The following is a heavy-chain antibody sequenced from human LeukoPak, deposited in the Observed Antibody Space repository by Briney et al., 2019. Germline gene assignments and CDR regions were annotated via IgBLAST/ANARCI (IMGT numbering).Heavy chain of an antibody. CDR3: ARDASLGYCSSTSCYPPYFDY. V-gene: IGHV3-7*01. J-gene: IGHJ4*02. CDR2: IKQDGSEK. Sequence: GGSLRLSCAAPGFTVSSNYMSWVRQAPGKGLEWVANIKQDGSEKYYVDSVKGRFTISRDNAKNSLYLQMNSLRAEDTAVYYCARDASLGYCSSTSCYPPYFDYWGQGTLVTVSS. CDR1: GFTVSSNY. D-gene: IGHD2-2*01.